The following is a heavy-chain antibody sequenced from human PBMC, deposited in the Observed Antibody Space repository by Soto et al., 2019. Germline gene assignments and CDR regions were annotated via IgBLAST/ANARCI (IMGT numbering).Heavy chain of an antibody. CDR3: ARGGYDYVWGSYRYYRFDY. CDR1: GFTFSSYS. J-gene: IGHJ4*02. Sequence: PGGSLRLSCAASGFTFSSYSMNWVRQAPGKGLAWVSSISSSSSYIYYADSVKGRFTISRDNAKNSLYLQMNSLRAEDTAVYYCARGGYDYVWGSYRYYRFDYWGQGTLVTVSS. V-gene: IGHV3-21*01. CDR2: ISSSSSYI. D-gene: IGHD3-16*02.